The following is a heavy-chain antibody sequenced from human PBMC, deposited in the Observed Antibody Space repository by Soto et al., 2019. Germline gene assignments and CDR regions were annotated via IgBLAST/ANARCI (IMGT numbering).Heavy chain of an antibody. V-gene: IGHV1-3*01. D-gene: IGHD1-20*01. Sequence: QVQLVQSGAGVKKPGASVTVSCKASGYIFSSYAMHWVRQAPGQRLEWMGWVNPANGYTKYSQTFQGRVTITWDTSASTAYMDLSSLRSGDTAVYYCAMLITGTVGVDYWCQGTLVSVSS. CDR2: VNPANGYT. CDR1: GYIFSSYA. CDR3: AMLITGTVGVDY. J-gene: IGHJ4*02.